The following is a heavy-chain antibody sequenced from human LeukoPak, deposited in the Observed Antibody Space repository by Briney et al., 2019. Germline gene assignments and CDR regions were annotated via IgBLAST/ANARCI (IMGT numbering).Heavy chain of an antibody. CDR1: GFTFSSSW. CDR2: INTDGSST. D-gene: IGHD6-19*01. V-gene: IGHV3-74*01. CDR3: ARGRGWYWYDY. J-gene: IGHJ4*02. Sequence: PGGSLRLSCAASGFTFSSSWMHWVRQAPGKGLVWVSRINTDGSSTSYADSVKGRFTISRDNAKNSLYLQMNSLRAEDTAVYYCARGRGWYWYDYWGQGTLVTVSS.